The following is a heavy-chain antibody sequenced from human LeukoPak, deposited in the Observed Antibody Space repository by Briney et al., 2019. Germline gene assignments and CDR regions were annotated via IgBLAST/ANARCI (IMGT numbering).Heavy chain of an antibody. CDR3: AKSRGCSSTSCLVDY. Sequence: GGSLRLSCAASGFTFSSYGMHWVRQAPGKGLEWVAVISYDGSNKYYADSVKGRFTISRDNSKNTLYLQMNSLRAEGTAVYYCAKSRGCSSTSCLVDYWGQGTLVTVSS. V-gene: IGHV3-30*18. J-gene: IGHJ4*02. CDR2: ISYDGSNK. D-gene: IGHD2-2*01. CDR1: GFTFSSYG.